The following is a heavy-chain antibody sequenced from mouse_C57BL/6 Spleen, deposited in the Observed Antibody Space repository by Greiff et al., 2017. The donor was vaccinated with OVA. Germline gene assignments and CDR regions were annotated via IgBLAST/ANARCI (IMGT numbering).Heavy chain of an antibody. D-gene: IGHD3-3*01. CDR3: ASERGRGMDY. CDR1: GFSLTSYG. Sequence: VKVVESGPGLVAPSQSLSITCTVSGFSLTSYGVDWVRQSPGKGLEWLGVICGVGSTNYNSALKSRLSISKDNSKSQVFLKMNSMQTDDTAMYYCASERGRGMDYWGQGTSVTVSS. J-gene: IGHJ4*01. CDR2: ICGVGST. V-gene: IGHV2-6*01.